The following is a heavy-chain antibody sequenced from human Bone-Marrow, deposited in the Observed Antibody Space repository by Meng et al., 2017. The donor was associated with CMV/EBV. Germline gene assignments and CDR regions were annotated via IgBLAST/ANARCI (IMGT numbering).Heavy chain of an antibody. V-gene: IGHV3-11*01. D-gene: IGHD6-13*01. CDR2: ISSSGSTI. Sequence: GGSLRLSCAASGFTFSDYYMSWIRQAPGKGLEWVSYISSSGSTIYYADSVKGRFTISRDNAKNSLYLQMNSLRAEDTAVYYCAREAAAAGTYYYYYGMDVWGQGTTVTVSS. CDR3: AREAAAAGTYYYYYGMDV. J-gene: IGHJ6*02. CDR1: GFTFSDYY.